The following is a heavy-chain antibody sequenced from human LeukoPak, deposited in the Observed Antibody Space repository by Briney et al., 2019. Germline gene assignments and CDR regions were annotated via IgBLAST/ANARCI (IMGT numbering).Heavy chain of an antibody. D-gene: IGHD5-18*01. CDR1: GSTFSNFW. J-gene: IGHJ5*02. V-gene: IGHV5-51*01. CDR2: IYPGDSDT. Sequence: HGESLKISCKGSGSTFSNFWIAWVRQMPGKGLEWMGSIYPGDSDTRYSPSFQGQVTISADKSLATASLLWSSVKASDTAMYFCARLSDTTSWGQGTLVTVSS. CDR3: ARLSDTTS.